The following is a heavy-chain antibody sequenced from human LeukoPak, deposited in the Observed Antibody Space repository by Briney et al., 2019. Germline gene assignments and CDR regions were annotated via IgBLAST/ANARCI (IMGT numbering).Heavy chain of an antibody. Sequence: GGSLRLSCAASGFIFSNYWMTWVRQAPGKGLEWVAVISYDGSNKYYADSVKGRFTISRDNSKNTLYLQMNSLRAEDTAVYYCARTMNTDAFDIWGQGTMVTASS. CDR3: ARTMNTDAFDI. V-gene: IGHV3-30*03. CDR1: GFIFSNYW. J-gene: IGHJ3*02. CDR2: ISYDGSNK. D-gene: IGHD1/OR15-1a*01.